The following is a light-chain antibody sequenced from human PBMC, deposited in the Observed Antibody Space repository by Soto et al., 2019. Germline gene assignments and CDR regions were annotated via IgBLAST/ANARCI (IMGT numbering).Light chain of an antibody. CDR3: QAWDGDSAV. CDR2: QDN. J-gene: IGLJ7*01. CDR1: KLGDKF. Sequence: SYELAQPPSVSVSPGQTATITCSGDKLGDKFACWYQQKPGQSPVLVIYQDNKRPSGIPERFSGSNSGNTATLTISGTQAMDEADYYCQAWDGDSAVFGGGTQLTVL. V-gene: IGLV3-1*01.